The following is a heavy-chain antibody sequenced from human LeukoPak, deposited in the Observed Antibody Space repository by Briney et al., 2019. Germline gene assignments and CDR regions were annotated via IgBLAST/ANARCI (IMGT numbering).Heavy chain of an antibody. D-gene: IGHD2-15*01. CDR3: ARTDCSGGSCPIDY. V-gene: IGHV1-18*04. CDR2: ISAYNGNT. CDR1: GYTFTSYG. Sequence: GASVKVSCKASGYTFTSYGISWVRQAPGQGLEWMGWISAYNGNTNHAQKLQGRVTMTTDTSTSTAYMELRSLRSDDTAVYYCARTDCSGGSCPIDYWGQGTLVTVSS. J-gene: IGHJ4*02.